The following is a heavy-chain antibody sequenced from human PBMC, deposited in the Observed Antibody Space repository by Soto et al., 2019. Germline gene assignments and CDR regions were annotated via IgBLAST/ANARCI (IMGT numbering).Heavy chain of an antibody. CDR2: ISSNGGST. CDR3: ARDEAGSSMDWYFAL. CDR1: GFTFSSYA. J-gene: IGHJ2*01. D-gene: IGHD3-3*02. Sequence: GGSLRLSCAASGFTFSSYAMHWVRQAPGKGLEYVTAISSNGGSTYYANSVKGRFTISRDNSKNTLYLQMGSLRAEDMAVYYCARDEAGSSMDWYFALWGRGTLVTVSS. V-gene: IGHV3-64*01.